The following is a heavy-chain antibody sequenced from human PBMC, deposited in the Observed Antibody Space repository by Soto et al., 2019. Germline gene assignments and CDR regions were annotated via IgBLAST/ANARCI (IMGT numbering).Heavy chain of an antibody. Sequence: GGPLRLSCAASGFPFSSYSMNWVRQAPGKGLEWVSSISSGSSYIFYADSVKGRFTISRDNAKNTLFLQMDSLRAEDTAVYYCAKNYYYDSPGYAFDIWGQGTMVTVS. CDR2: ISSGSSYI. CDR3: AKNYYYDSPGYAFDI. V-gene: IGHV3-21*01. J-gene: IGHJ3*02. CDR1: GFPFSSYS. D-gene: IGHD3-22*01.